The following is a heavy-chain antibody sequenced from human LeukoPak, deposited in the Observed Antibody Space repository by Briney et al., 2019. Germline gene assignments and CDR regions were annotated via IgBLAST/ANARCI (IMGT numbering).Heavy chain of an antibody. Sequence: ASVKVSCKASGYTFTTYSITWVRQAPGQGLEWMGWISTNNGDKVYAENLQGRVTMTTDTSTRTAYMELRSLRSDDTALYYCARDPEMATSYAFDYWGQGTLVTVSS. CDR3: ARDPEMATSYAFDY. V-gene: IGHV1-18*01. J-gene: IGHJ4*02. CDR1: GYTFTTYS. CDR2: ISTNNGDK. D-gene: IGHD5-24*01.